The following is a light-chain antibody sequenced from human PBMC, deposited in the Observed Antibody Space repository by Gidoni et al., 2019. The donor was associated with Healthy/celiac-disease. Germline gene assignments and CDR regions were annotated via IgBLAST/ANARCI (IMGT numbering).Light chain of an antibody. Sequence: DIVLTPSPGTLSLSPGESATLSCRASQSVSSSYLAWYQQKPGQAPRLLIYGASSRATGIPDRFSGSGSGTDFTITISRLEHEDFAVYYCQQYGSSPPFTFXPXTKVDIK. CDR1: QSVSSSY. CDR3: QQYGSSPPFT. V-gene: IGKV3-20*01. J-gene: IGKJ3*01. CDR2: GAS.